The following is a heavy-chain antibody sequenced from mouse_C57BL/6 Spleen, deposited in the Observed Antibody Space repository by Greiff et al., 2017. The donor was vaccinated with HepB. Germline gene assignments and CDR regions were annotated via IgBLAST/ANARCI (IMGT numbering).Heavy chain of an antibody. CDR2: ISDGGSYT. CDR1: GFTFSSYA. J-gene: IGHJ3*01. CDR3: AREGNDYDGVFAY. V-gene: IGHV5-4*01. D-gene: IGHD2-4*01. Sequence: DVQLVESGGGLVKPGGSLKLSCAASGFTFSSYAMSWVRQTPEKRLEWVATISDGGSYTYYPDNVKGRFTISRDNAKNNLYLQMSHLKSEDTAMYYCAREGNDYDGVFAYWGQGTLVTVSA.